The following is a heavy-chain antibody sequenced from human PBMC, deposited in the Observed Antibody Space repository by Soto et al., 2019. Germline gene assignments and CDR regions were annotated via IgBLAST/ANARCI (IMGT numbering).Heavy chain of an antibody. CDR3: AKISATSYFDF. Sequence: EVQLVESGGGLVQPGGCLRLSCTASGFTFSDHYMDWVRQVPGKGLEWVGRIRKRSNGYTTEYAASVKGRFTISRDDSTNSMFLQMNSLKTEDTAIYFCAKISATSYFDFWGQGTLVTVSS. V-gene: IGHV3-72*01. CDR1: GFTFSDHY. CDR2: IRKRSNGYTT. J-gene: IGHJ4*02. D-gene: IGHD6-25*01.